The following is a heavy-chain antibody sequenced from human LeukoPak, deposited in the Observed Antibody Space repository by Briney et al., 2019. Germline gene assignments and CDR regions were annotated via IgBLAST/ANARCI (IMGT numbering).Heavy chain of an antibody. CDR3: ARDGLKYDGSGKWFDP. D-gene: IGHD3-10*01. CDR2: VHQSGST. CDR1: GGSISGYD. Sequence: SETLTLTCTVSGGSISGYDWSWIRQAPGKGLEWIGYVHQSGSTKYNPSLRSRVTVSRDTSKNQFSLKLTSVTAADTAVYFCARDGLKYDGSGKWFDPWGQGTLVTVSS. V-gene: IGHV4-59*01. J-gene: IGHJ5*02.